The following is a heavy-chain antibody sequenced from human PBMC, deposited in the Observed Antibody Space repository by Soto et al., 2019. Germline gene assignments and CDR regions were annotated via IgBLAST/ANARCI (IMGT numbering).Heavy chain of an antibody. CDR3: ARTRSFTLGFYYDGMDV. Sequence: GESLKSSGQGSGYSFAIYWIGWVLQMPWKDLEWMGIIYPGDSDTRYSPSFQGQVTISADKSLRTAYLQWTSLKASDTALYYCARTRSFTLGFYYDGMDVWGQGTTVTVSS. J-gene: IGHJ6*02. CDR2: IYPGDSDT. CDR1: GYSFAIYW. D-gene: IGHD6-6*01. V-gene: IGHV5-51*01.